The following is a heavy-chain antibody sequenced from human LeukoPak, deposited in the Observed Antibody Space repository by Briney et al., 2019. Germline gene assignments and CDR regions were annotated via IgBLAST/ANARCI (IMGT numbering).Heavy chain of an antibody. Sequence: GGSLRLSCAASGFTFSSYGMHWVRQAPGKGLEWVALIWYDGNNKYYADSVKGRFTISRDNSKNTLYLQLNSLRAEDTAVYYCARQHCSGGDCYFFDWGQGNPGHRLL. J-gene: IGHJ4*02. CDR3: ARQHCSGGDCYFFD. V-gene: IGHV3-33*01. CDR2: IWYDGNNK. CDR1: GFTFSSYG. D-gene: IGHD2-15*01.